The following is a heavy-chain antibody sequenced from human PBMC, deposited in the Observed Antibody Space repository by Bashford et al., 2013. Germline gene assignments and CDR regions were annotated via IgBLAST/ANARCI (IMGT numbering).Heavy chain of an antibody. Sequence: SETLSLTCAVYVAPFSGYYWSWIRQPPGKGLEWIGEINHSGSTNYNPSLKSRVTISVDTSKNQISLKVRSITAADTAVYYCARVGESCGGSDCYSGKAFDMWGHGTMVTVSS. CDR1: VAPFSGYY. D-gene: IGHD2-21*02. CDR3: ARVGESCGGSDCYSGKAFDM. CDR2: INHSGST. J-gene: IGHJ3*02. V-gene: IGHV4-34*01.